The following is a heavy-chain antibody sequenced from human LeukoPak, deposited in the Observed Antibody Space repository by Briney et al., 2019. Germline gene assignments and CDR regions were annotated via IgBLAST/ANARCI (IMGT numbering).Heavy chain of an antibody. Sequence: GGSLRLSYAASGFTLSRYGIHWVRQAPGKGLEWVAVIWYDGSKQYYADSVKGRFTISRDNYKNTLSLQMNSLRAEDTAVYYCATRTLYCSSTSCYAIFDYWGQGTLVTVSS. CDR2: IWYDGSKQ. J-gene: IGHJ4*02. CDR3: ATRTLYCSSTSCYAIFDY. D-gene: IGHD2-2*01. V-gene: IGHV3-33*01. CDR1: GFTLSRYG.